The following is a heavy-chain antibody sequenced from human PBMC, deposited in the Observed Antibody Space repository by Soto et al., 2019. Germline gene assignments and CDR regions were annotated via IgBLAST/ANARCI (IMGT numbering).Heavy chain of an antibody. J-gene: IGHJ4*02. D-gene: IGHD1-7*01. CDR2: IYRTGST. CDR3: ASRDPGTSVDY. V-gene: IGHV4-4*02. CDR1: GGSFTSNNW. Sequence: SETLSLTCAVSGGSFTSNNWWTWVRQPPGQGLEWIGEIYRTGSTNYNPPLKSRVTISLDKSENQFSLKVTSLTAADTAVYYCASRDPGTSVDYWGQGXLVTVYS.